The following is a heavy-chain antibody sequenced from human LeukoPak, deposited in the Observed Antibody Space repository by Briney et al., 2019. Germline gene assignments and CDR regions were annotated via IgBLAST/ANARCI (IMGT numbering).Heavy chain of an antibody. CDR1: GSSFTSNY. J-gene: IGHJ4*02. CDR3: ARAQEAFDY. Sequence: ASVKVSCNASGSSFTSNYICWVREAPGQGLEWMGVISPSDGGTNYAQKSQGRVTVTRDTSTSTVHMELSGLRSEDTAVYYCARAQEAFDYWGQGTLVTVSS. CDR2: ISPSDGGT. V-gene: IGHV1-46*01.